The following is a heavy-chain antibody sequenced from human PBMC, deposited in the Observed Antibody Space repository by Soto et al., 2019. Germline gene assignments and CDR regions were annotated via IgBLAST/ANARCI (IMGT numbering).Heavy chain of an antibody. D-gene: IGHD2-21*02. J-gene: IGHJ6*02. Sequence: SETLSLTCIVTGGSISSTSYYWGWIRQPPGKGLEWIGSIYYSGSTYYNPSLKSRVTISLDTSKNQFSLKLSAVTAADTAMYYCARLGVTPAGMDVWGQGTTVT. CDR3: ARLGVTPAGMDV. CDR2: IYYSGST. CDR1: GGSISSTSYY. V-gene: IGHV4-39*01.